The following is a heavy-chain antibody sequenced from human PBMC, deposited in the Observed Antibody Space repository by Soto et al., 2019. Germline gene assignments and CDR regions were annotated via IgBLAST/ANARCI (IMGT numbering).Heavy chain of an antibody. J-gene: IGHJ6*02. CDR2: ISAYNGNT. CDR1: GYTFTSYG. Sequence: QVQLVQSGAEVKKPGASVKVSCKASGYTFTSYGISWVRQAPGQGLEWMGWISAYNGNTNYAQKLQGRVTMTTDTSTSTADRELRSLRSDDTAVDHCGRSVGLSYGMDVWGQGTKVTVSS. V-gene: IGHV1-18*01. D-gene: IGHD1-26*01. CDR3: GRSVGLSYGMDV.